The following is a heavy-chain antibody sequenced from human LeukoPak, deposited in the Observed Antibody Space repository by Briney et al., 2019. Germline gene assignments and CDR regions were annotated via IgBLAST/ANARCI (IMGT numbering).Heavy chain of an antibody. CDR3: ARASGYCSGGSCYNPDNWFDP. Sequence: ASVKVSCKASGYTFTGYYMHWVRQAPGQGLEWMGWINPNSGGTNYAQKFRGRVTMTRDTSISTAYMELSRLRSDDTAVYYCARASGYCSGGSCYNPDNWFDPWGQGTLVTVSS. CDR2: INPNSGGT. V-gene: IGHV1-2*02. J-gene: IGHJ5*02. CDR1: GYTFTGYY. D-gene: IGHD2-15*01.